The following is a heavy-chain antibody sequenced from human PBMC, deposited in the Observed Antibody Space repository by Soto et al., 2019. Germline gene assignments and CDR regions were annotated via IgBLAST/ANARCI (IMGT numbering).Heavy chain of an antibody. CDR1: GDSIRDYY. J-gene: IGHJ4*02. V-gene: IGHV4-59*01. D-gene: IGHD6-13*01. CDR2: IYYSGST. CDR3: ARDLFYSSRGHFGV. Sequence: QVQLQESGPGLMKSSETLSLTCTVSGDSIRDYYWSWIRQPPGKGLEWIGYIYYSGSTNYNPSLKSRVTISVDTSKNQFYLKLSSVTAADTAVYYCARDLFYSSRGHFGVWGQGALVTVSS.